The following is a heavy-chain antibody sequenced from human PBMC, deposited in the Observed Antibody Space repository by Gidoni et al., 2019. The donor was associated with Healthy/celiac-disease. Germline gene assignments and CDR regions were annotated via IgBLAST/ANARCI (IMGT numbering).Heavy chain of an antibody. J-gene: IGHJ6*02. D-gene: IGHD3-3*01. CDR2: ISYDGSNK. CDR1: GFTFSSYG. Sequence: QVQLVESGGGVVQPGRSLRLSCPASGFTFSSYGMHWVRPAPGKGLEWVAVISYDGSNKYYADSVKGRFTISRDNSKNTLYLQMNSLRAEDTAVYYCAKDSDYDFWSGYYTKATVGGGMDVWGQGTTVTVSS. CDR3: AKDSDYDFWSGYYTKATVGGGMDV. V-gene: IGHV3-30*18.